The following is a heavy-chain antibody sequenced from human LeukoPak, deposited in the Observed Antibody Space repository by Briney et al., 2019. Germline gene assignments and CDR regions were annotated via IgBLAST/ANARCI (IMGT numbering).Heavy chain of an antibody. D-gene: IGHD1-26*01. CDR1: GFTFGDYA. CDR2: IRSKAYGGTT. V-gene: IGHV3-49*03. CDR3: TRVLLWELLNAPDY. Sequence: QPGRSLRLSCTASGFTFGDYAMSWFRQAPGKGLEWVGFIRSKAYGGTTEYAASVKGRFTISRNDSKSIAYLQMNSLKTEDTAVYYCTRVLLWELLNAPDYWGQGTLVTVSS. J-gene: IGHJ4*02.